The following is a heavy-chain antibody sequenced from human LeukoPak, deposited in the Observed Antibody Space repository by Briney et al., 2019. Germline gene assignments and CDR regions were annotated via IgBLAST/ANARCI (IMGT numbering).Heavy chain of an antibody. CDR1: GGTFSSYA. Sequence: ASVKVSCKASGGTFSSYAISWVRQAPGQGLEWMGRIIPILGIANYAQKFQGRVTITADKSTSTAYMELSSLRSEDTAVYYCARDHYGDYKETRYYYGMDVWGQGTTVTVSS. V-gene: IGHV1-69*04. D-gene: IGHD4-17*01. J-gene: IGHJ6*02. CDR3: ARDHYGDYKETRYYYGMDV. CDR2: IIPILGIA.